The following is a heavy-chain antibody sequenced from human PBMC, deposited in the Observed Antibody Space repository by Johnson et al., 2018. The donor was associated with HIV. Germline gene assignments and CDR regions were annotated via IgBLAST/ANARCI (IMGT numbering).Heavy chain of an antibody. J-gene: IGHJ3*02. CDR3: ARAPVWLRGFDI. CDR2: IYSGGST. CDR1: GFTVSSNY. D-gene: IGHD5-24*01. V-gene: IGHV3-53*01. Sequence: VQLVESGGGLIQPGGSLRLSCAASGFTVSSNYMSWVRQAPGKGLEWVSVIYSGGSTYYADSVQGRFSISRDNSKNTLYLQMNRLTVEDTALSYCARAPVWLRGFDIWGQGTKVTVSS.